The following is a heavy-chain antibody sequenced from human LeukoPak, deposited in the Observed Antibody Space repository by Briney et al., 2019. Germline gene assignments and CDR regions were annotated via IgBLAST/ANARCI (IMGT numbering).Heavy chain of an antibody. D-gene: IGHD5-18*01. Sequence: PSETLSLTCAVYGGSFSGYYWSWIRQPPGKGLEWIGEINYSGSTNYNPSLKSRVTISVDTSKNQFSLKLSSVTAADTAVYYCARLKTAMAQWDYYYYCMDVWGKGTTVTISS. J-gene: IGHJ6*03. CDR1: GGSFSGYY. CDR2: INYSGST. CDR3: ARLKTAMAQWDYYYYCMDV. V-gene: IGHV4-34*01.